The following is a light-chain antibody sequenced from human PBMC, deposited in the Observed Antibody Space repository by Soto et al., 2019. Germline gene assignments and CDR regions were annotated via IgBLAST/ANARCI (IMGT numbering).Light chain of an antibody. CDR3: QPRSNRPIT. CDR2: DAS. V-gene: IGKV3-11*01. CDR1: ESIRTY. J-gene: IGKJ5*01. Sequence: EVVMRQSPGTLSLSPGERAILSCRASESIRTYLAWYQQKPGQAPRLLIYDASTRATGIPARFSGSGSGTDFTRTIGSREPEDFASDYCQPRSNRPITFGPGTRLEIK.